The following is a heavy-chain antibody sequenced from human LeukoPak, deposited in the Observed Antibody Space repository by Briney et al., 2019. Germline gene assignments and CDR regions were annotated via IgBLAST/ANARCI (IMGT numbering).Heavy chain of an antibody. Sequence: GGSLRLSCAASGLAVSTNHMSWVRQAPGKGLEWVSVTYRGGSTYYADSVKGRFTISRDTSKNTQYLQMNNLRVEDTAVYYCARDLKYYGLDVWGQGTTVTVSS. CDR1: GLAVSTNH. V-gene: IGHV3-53*01. J-gene: IGHJ6*02. CDR3: ARDLKYYGLDV. CDR2: TYRGGST.